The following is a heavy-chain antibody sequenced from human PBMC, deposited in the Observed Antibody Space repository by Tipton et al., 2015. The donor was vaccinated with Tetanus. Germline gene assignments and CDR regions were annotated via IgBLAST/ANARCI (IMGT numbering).Heavy chain of an antibody. CDR2: IHPSGSI. D-gene: IGHD1-1*01. CDR1: GGSISSRNYY. Sequence: TLSLTCSVSGGSISSRNYYWGWIRQPPGKGLEWIGEIHPSGSINYNPSLKSRVTILVDTSENQFSLKLSSVTAADTAVYYCARGIDEYKSGNYWGQGTLVTVSS. J-gene: IGHJ4*02. V-gene: IGHV4-39*07. CDR3: ARGIDEYKSGNY.